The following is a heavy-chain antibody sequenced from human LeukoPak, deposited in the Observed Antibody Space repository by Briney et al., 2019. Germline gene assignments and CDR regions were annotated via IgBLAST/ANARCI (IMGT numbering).Heavy chain of an antibody. CDR1: GFMLSSTW. Sequence: GGSLRLSCAASGFMLSSTWMHWVRQAPGKGLVWVSRINSDATSTSYADSVRGRFTISRDNAKNSLYLQMNSLRDDDTAVYYCARRERQSANYYYFDYWGQGTLVTVSS. J-gene: IGHJ4*02. D-gene: IGHD4/OR15-4a*01. CDR2: INSDATST. V-gene: IGHV3-74*01. CDR3: ARRERQSANYYYFDY.